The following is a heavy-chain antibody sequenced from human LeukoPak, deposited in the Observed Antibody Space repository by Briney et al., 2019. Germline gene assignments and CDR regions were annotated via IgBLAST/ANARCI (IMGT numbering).Heavy chain of an antibody. CDR2: TRSKAYGGTT. Sequence: GGSLRLSCTASGFTFGDYAMSWFRQAPGKGLEWVGFTRSKAYGGTTEYAASVKGRFTISRDDSRSIAYLQMNSLKSEDTAVYYCTRGKGDQGWYWGQGTLVTVSS. CDR3: TRGKGDQGWY. V-gene: IGHV3-49*03. J-gene: IGHJ4*02. D-gene: IGHD2-15*01. CDR1: GFTFGDYA.